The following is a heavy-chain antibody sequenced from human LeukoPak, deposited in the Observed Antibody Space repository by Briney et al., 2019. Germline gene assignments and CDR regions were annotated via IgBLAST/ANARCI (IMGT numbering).Heavy chain of an antibody. CDR1: GGSISSYY. CDR2: IYYSGST. CDR3: ARDLGFNINDAFDI. D-gene: IGHD3-16*01. Sequence: SETLSLTCTVSGGSISSYYWSWIRQPPGKGLEWIGYIYYSGSTNYNPSPKSRVTISVDTSKNQFSLKLSSVTAADTAVYYCARDLGFNINDAFDIWGQGTMVTVSS. J-gene: IGHJ3*02. V-gene: IGHV4-59*01.